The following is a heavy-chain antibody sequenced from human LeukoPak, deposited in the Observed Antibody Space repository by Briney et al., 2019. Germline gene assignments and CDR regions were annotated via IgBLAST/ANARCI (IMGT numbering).Heavy chain of an antibody. J-gene: IGHJ4*02. D-gene: IGHD2-2*01. CDR1: GFTFSNYA. Sequence: GGSQRLSCAASGFTFSNYAMTWVRQAPGKGLEWVSGITDTGFATFYADSVRGRFTISRDNSRNTLYLQMDSLRAEDTAVYYCARAGFCSTTTCYNPFDYWGQGTRVTVSS. CDR3: ARAGFCSTTTCYNPFDY. V-gene: IGHV3-23*01. CDR2: ITDTGFAT.